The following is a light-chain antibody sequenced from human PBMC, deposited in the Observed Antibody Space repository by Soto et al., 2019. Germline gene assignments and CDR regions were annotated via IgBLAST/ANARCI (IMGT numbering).Light chain of an antibody. CDR2: NNN. CDR1: RSNIGNNA. Sequence: QSVLTQTPSASGTPGQKVTISCSGSRSNIGNNAVSWYQQFPGTAPKLLIYNNNQRPSGVPDRFSGSQSGTSASLAISGLQSEDEADYYCATWDDSLNARGVFGGGTQLTVL. V-gene: IGLV1-44*01. CDR3: ATWDDSLNARGV. J-gene: IGLJ3*02.